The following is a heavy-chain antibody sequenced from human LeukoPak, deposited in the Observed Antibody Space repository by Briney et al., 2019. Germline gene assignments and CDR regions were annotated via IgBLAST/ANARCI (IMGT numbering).Heavy chain of an antibody. J-gene: IGHJ5*02. CDR2: INPNSGGT. D-gene: IGHD3-10*01. CDR1: GYTFTGYY. Sequence: ASAKVSCKSSGYTFTGYYMHWVRQAPGQGLEWMGWINPNSGGTNYAQKFQGRVTMTRDTSISTAYMELSRLRSDDTAVYYCARLWFGELSWFDPWGQGTLVTVSS. CDR3: ARLWFGELSWFDP. V-gene: IGHV1-2*02.